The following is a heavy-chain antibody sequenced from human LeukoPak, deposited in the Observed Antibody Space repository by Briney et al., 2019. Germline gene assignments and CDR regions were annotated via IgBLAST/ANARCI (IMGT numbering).Heavy chain of an antibody. CDR2: IIPIFGTT. V-gene: IGHV1-69*13. Sequence: SVKVSCKASGGTFSSYVISWVRQAPGQGLEWMGGIIPIFGTTNYAQKFQGRVTITADESTSTAYMELSSLRSEDTAVYYCARDSLICSSTSCYLYYYYGMDVWGQGTTVTVSS. D-gene: IGHD2-2*01. J-gene: IGHJ6*02. CDR1: GGTFSSYV. CDR3: ARDSLICSSTSCYLYYYYGMDV.